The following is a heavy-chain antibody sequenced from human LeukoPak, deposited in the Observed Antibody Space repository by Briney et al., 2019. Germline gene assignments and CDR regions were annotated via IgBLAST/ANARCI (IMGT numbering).Heavy chain of an antibody. Sequence: GGSLRLSCAASGFTLSSHWMTWVRQAPGKGLEWVANINQDASAKYYVASVRGRFTISRDNAKNSVYLQMNSLRVDDTAVYYCARWDIRGTAHQLDYWGQGTLVTVSS. CDR2: INQDASAK. V-gene: IGHV3-7*01. CDR3: ARWDIRGTAHQLDY. CDR1: GFTLSSHW. J-gene: IGHJ4*02. D-gene: IGHD5-12*01.